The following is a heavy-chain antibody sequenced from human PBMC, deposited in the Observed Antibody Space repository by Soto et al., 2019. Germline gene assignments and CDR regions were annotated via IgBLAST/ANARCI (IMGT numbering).Heavy chain of an antibody. V-gene: IGHV3-66*01. Sequence: PGGSLRLSXAASGFTVSTKYMSWVRQAPGKGLEWVSVIYSGGSTFYADSVRGRFTISRDNSKNTVNLQMNSLRAEDTAAYYCARDPWAADYWGQGTLVTVSS. D-gene: IGHD3-16*01. CDR3: ARDPWAADY. CDR2: IYSGGST. J-gene: IGHJ4*02. CDR1: GFTVSTKY.